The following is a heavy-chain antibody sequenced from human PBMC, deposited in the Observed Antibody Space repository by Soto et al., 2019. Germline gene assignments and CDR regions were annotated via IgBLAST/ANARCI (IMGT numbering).Heavy chain of an antibody. Sequence: PSETLSLTCTVSGGSISSYYWSWIRQPPGKGLEWIGYISYSGSTYYNPSLKSRVTISVDRSKNQFSLKLSSVTAADTAVYYCARGGALLGYWGQGTLVTVSS. CDR1: GGSISSYY. J-gene: IGHJ4*02. CDR2: ISYSGST. D-gene: IGHD2-8*02. V-gene: IGHV4-59*12. CDR3: ARGGALLGY.